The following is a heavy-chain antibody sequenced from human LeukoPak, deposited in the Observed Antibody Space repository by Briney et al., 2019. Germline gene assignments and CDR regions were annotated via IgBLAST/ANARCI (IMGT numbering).Heavy chain of an antibody. CDR3: ARGRIAAAPDY. D-gene: IGHD6-13*01. V-gene: IGHV3-33*01. J-gene: IGHJ4*02. CDR1: GFTFSIYG. Sequence: PGRSLRLSCAASGFTFSIYGMHWVRQAPGKGLEWVAVIWYDGSNKYYADSVKGRFTISRDNSKNTLYLQMNSLRAEDTAVYYCARGRIAAAPDYWGQGTLVTVSS. CDR2: IWYDGSNK.